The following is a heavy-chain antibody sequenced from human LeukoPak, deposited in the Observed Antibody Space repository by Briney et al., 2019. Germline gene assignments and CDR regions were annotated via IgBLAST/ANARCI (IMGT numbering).Heavy chain of an antibody. J-gene: IGHJ4*02. V-gene: IGHV3-7*01. CDR1: GFTFSTYW. Sequence: GGSLRLSCAASGFTFSTYWMSWVRQAPGKGLEWVADIKQDGSEKHYVDSVKGRFTVSRDNAKNSLYLQMNSVRAEDTAMYYCVRDPHCSGGSCYSVGFDYWGQGVLVTVSS. CDR3: VRDPHCSGGSCYSVGFDY. CDR2: IKQDGSEK. D-gene: IGHD2-15*01.